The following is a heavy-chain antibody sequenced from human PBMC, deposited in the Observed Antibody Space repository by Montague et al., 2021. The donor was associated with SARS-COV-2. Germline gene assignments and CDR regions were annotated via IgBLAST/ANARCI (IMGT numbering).Heavy chain of an antibody. V-gene: IGHV4-39*01. CDR1: GGSISGSSYY. CDR3: ASMVRAQVYYFDY. CDR2: IFYSGST. J-gene: IGHJ4*02. Sequence: SETLSLTCTVSGGSISGSSYYWGWIRQPPGKGLEWIGSIFYSGSTDYXPSLKSRVTISVDTSKNQFSLKLSSVTAADTAVYYCASMVRAQVYYFDYWGQGTLVTVSS. D-gene: IGHD3-10*01.